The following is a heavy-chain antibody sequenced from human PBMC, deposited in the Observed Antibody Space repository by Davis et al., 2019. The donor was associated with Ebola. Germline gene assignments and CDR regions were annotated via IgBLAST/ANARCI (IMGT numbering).Heavy chain of an antibody. CDR3: AIPDCSGANCYSVYIKN. CDR2: IWYDGSRK. D-gene: IGHD2-15*01. V-gene: IGHV3-33*01. J-gene: IGHJ4*02. CDR1: GFNFRSYG. Sequence: PGGSLRLSCAASGFNFRSYGMHWVRQAPDKGLEWVAVIWYDGSRKYYGDSVKGRFTISRDNSNNLLYLQMNSLRAEDTAVYYCAIPDCSGANCYSVYIKNWGQGTLVTVSS.